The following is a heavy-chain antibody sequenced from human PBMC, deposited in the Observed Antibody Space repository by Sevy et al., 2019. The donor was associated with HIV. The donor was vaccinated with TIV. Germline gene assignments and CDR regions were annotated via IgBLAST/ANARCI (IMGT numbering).Heavy chain of an antibody. J-gene: IGHJ5*02. CDR1: GGSFSGYY. Sequence: SETLSLTCAVYGGSFSGYYWSWIRQPPGKGLEWIGEINHSGSTNYNPSLKSRITISVDTSKNQFSLKLSSVTAADTAVYYCAREAGVTPSNRGLQRKPTKNNWFDPWGQGTLVTVSS. CDR2: INHSGST. V-gene: IGHV4-34*01. CDR3: AREAGVTPSNRGLQRKPTKNNWFDP. D-gene: IGHD1-26*01.